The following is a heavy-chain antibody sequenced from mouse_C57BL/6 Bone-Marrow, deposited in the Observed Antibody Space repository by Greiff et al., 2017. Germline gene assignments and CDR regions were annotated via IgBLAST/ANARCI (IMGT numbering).Heavy chain of an antibody. Sequence: QVQLQQSGAELARPGASVKLSCKASGYTFTSYGISWVKQRTGQGLEWIGEIYPRSGNTYYNEKFKGKATLTADKSSSTAYMELSSLTSEDSAVYVCTYYGRARAWFAYWGQGTLVTVSA. D-gene: IGHD1-2*01. CDR3: TYYGRARAWFAY. CDR2: IYPRSGNT. V-gene: IGHV1-81*01. J-gene: IGHJ3*01. CDR1: GYTFTSYG.